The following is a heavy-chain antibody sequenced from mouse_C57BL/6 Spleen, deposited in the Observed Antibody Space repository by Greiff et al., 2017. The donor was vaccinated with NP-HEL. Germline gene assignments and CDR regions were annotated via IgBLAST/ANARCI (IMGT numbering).Heavy chain of an antibody. CDR1: GFTFSDYG. Sequence: EVQVVESGGGLVKPGGSLKLSCAASGFTFSDYGMHWVRQAPEKGLEWVAYISSGSSTIYYADTVKGRFTISRDNAKNTLFLQMTSLRSEDTAMYYCARPYYYVSSAYFDVWGTGTTVTVSS. D-gene: IGHD1-1*01. CDR2: ISSGSSTI. CDR3: ARPYYYVSSAYFDV. V-gene: IGHV5-17*01. J-gene: IGHJ1*03.